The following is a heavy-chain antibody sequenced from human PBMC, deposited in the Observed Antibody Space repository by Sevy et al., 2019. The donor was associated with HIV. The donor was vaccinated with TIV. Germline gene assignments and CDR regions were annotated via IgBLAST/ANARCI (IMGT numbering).Heavy chain of an antibody. J-gene: IGHJ5*02. Sequence: GGSLRLSCAASGFTFNIYGMHWVRQAPGKGLEWVAFVRYLGDKKFYADSVKGRFTISRDNSKNTLYLQMNSLRAEETAVYYCAKDSNNFYYGAENVGFGPWGQGTLVTVSS. CDR1: GFTFNIYG. D-gene: IGHD3-10*01. V-gene: IGHV3-30*02. CDR2: VRYLGDKK. CDR3: AKDSNNFYYGAENVGFGP.